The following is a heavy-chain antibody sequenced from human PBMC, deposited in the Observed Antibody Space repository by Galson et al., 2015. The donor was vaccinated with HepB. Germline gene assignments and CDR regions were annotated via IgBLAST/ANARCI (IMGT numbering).Heavy chain of an antibody. V-gene: IGHV1-58*01. J-gene: IGHJ2*01. CDR3: AAGPRATGPFDL. D-gene: IGHD5-12*01. CDR2: IVVGSGNT. CDR1: GFTFTSSA. Sequence: SVKVSCKASGFTFTSSAVQWVRQARGQRLEWIGWIVVGSGNTNYAQKFQERVTITRDMSTSTAYMELSSLRSEDTAMYYCAAGPRATGPFDLWGRGTLVTVSS.